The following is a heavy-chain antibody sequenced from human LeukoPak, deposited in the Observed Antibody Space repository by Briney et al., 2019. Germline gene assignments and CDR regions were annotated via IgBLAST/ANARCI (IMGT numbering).Heavy chain of an antibody. D-gene: IGHD2-2*01. CDR2: ISSSCSYI. CDR3: ARVGARDIVVVPAAMGYYYYYYMDV. J-gene: IGHJ6*03. Sequence: GGSLRLSCAASGFTFSSYSMNWVRQAPGKGLEWVSSISSSCSYIYYADSVKGRFTISRDNAKNSLYLQMNSLRAEDTAVYYCARVGARDIVVVPAAMGYYYYYYMDVWGKGTTVTVSS. V-gene: IGHV3-21*01. CDR1: GFTFSSYS.